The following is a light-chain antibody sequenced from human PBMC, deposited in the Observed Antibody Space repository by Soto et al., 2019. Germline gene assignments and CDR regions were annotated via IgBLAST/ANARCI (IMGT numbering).Light chain of an antibody. CDR2: GVS. V-gene: IGLV2-23*02. CDR1: SSDVGSYDL. CDR3: CSYGGASSDV. Sequence: QSALTQPASVSGSPGQSITISCTGTSSDVGSYDLVSWYQHHPGKAPKLMMYGVSKRPSGVSNRFSASKSGNTASLTISGLQAEDEADYYCCSYGGASSDVFGTGTKVTVL. J-gene: IGLJ1*01.